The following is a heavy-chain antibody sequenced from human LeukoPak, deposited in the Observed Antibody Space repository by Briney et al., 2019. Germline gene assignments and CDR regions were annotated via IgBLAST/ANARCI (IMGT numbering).Heavy chain of an antibody. Sequence: PSETLSLTCAVYGGSFSGYYWSWIRQPPGKGLEWIGEINHSGSTNYNPSLKSRVTISVDTSKYQFSLKLSSVTAADTAVYYCARGSDTAMVYFDYWGQGTLVTVSS. CDR3: ARGSDTAMVYFDY. D-gene: IGHD5-18*01. V-gene: IGHV4-34*01. CDR2: INHSGST. J-gene: IGHJ4*02. CDR1: GGSFSGYY.